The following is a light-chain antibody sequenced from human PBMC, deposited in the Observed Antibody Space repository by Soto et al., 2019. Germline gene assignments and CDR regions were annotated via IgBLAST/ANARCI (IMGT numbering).Light chain of an antibody. J-gene: IGLJ2*01. CDR3: GTWDSSLSAVV. V-gene: IGLV1-51*01. Sequence: QSVLTQPPSVSAAPVQKVTISCSGSSSNIGNNYVSCYQQLPGTAPKLLIYDNNKRPSGIPDRFSGSKSGTSATLGITGLQTGDEADYYCGTWDSSLSAVVFGGGTKLTVL. CDR2: DNN. CDR1: SSNIGNNY.